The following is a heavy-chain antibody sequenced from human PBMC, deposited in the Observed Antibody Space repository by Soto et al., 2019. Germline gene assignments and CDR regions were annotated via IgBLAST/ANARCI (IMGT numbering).Heavy chain of an antibody. D-gene: IGHD4-17*01. Sequence: QVQLVQSGAEVKKPGASVKVSCKASGYTFTSYGISWVRQAPGQGLEWMGWISAYNGDTNYAQKLQGRVTMTTDTSTSTAYREVRGLRSDDTGVYYCVSPVTIGGGGAFDIWGQGTMVTVSS. CDR3: VSPVTIGGGGAFDI. CDR1: GYTFTSYG. J-gene: IGHJ3*02. V-gene: IGHV1-18*01. CDR2: ISAYNGDT.